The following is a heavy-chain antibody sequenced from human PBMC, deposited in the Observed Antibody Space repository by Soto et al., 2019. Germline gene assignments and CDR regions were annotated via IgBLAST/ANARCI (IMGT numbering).Heavy chain of an antibody. V-gene: IGHV1-69*06. CDR3: ARANPTKYSDYVWGDYRRGGMDV. CDR1: GGTFSAYA. CDR2: ILPLSGTT. J-gene: IGHJ6*02. D-gene: IGHD3-16*02. Sequence: QLQLVQSGAEVKKPGSSVKVSCKASGGTFSAYAISWVRQAPGQGLEWMGGILPLSGTTNYTQRFQGRVTISADKSTSTAYMELSSLRSEDTAVYYCARANPTKYSDYVWGDYRRGGMDVWGQGTTVTVSS.